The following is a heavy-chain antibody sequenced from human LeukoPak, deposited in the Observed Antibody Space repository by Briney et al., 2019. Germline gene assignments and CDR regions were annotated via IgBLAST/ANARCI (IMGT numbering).Heavy chain of an antibody. D-gene: IGHD5-12*01. Sequence: SETLSLTCTVSGGSISSYYWNWIRQPPGKGLEWIGYIYHSGSTNYNPSLKSRVTISVDTSKNQFSLRLSSVTALDTAVYYCARVSGATITTYYGMDVWGQGTTVTVS. V-gene: IGHV4-59*01. CDR2: IYHSGST. CDR1: GGSISSYY. CDR3: ARVSGATITTYYGMDV. J-gene: IGHJ6*02.